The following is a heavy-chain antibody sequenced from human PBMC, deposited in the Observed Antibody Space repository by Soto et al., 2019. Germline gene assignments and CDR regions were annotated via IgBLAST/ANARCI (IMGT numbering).Heavy chain of an antibody. Sequence: EVQLLESGGGLVQPGGSLRLSCAASGFTFSSYAMSWVRQAPGKGLKWVSAISGSGGSTYYADSVKGRFTISRDNSKNTLYLQMNSLRAEDTAVYYCAKARFRDSSMFLLDYWGQGTLVTVSS. CDR1: GFTFSSYA. J-gene: IGHJ4*02. CDR3: AKARFRDSSMFLLDY. V-gene: IGHV3-23*01. D-gene: IGHD6-19*01. CDR2: ISGSGGST.